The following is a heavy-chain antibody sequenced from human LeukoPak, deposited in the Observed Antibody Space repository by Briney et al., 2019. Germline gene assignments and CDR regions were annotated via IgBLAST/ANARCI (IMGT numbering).Heavy chain of an antibody. CDR1: GYTITSHG. D-gene: IGHD6-13*01. V-gene: IGHV1-18*01. Sequence: ASVKVSCKASGYTITSHGISWVRQAPGQGLEWMGWISAYNGNTDYAQKLQGRVTMTTDTSTSTAYMELRRLRSDDTAVYYCAKVEAAAGTLAHFDYWGQGTLVTVSS. J-gene: IGHJ4*02. CDR3: AKVEAAAGTLAHFDY. CDR2: ISAYNGNT.